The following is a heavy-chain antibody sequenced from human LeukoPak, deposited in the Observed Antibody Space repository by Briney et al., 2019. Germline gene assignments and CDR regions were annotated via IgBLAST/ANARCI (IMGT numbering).Heavy chain of an antibody. D-gene: IGHD3-22*01. CDR3: ARRSIYYYDSSGYYLYHRGSGYYFDY. CDR2: INHSGST. Sequence: GSLRLSCAASGFTFSSYWMNWVRQPPGKGLEWIGEINHSGSTNYNPSLKSRVTISVDTSKNQFSLKLSSVTAADTAVYYCARRSIYYYDSSGYYLYHRGSGYYFDYWGQGTLVTVSS. J-gene: IGHJ4*02. CDR1: GFTFSSYW. V-gene: IGHV4-34*01.